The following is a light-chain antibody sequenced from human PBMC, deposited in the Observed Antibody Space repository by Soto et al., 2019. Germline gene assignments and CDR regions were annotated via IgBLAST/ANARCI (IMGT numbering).Light chain of an antibody. Sequence: QSVLTHPASVSGSPGHSITISFTGTISYFVVYNYVSWYQQHPVKAPKLLIYGVSNRPSVVSNRFSCSKSGNTASLNISGLQADDEADYYCSSHTISSALQVFGTGTKVTVL. CDR2: GVS. V-gene: IGLV2-14*01. J-gene: IGLJ1*01. CDR1: ISYFVVYNY. CDR3: SSHTISSALQV.